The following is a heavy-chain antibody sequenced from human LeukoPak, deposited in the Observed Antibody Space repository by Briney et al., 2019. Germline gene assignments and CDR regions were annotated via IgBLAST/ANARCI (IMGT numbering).Heavy chain of an antibody. D-gene: IGHD2-2*02. V-gene: IGHV1-2*02. Sequence: XSCKASXYTFTGYYMHWVRQAPGQGLEWMGWINPNSGGTNYAQKFQGRVTMTRDTSISTAYMELSRLRSDDTAVYYCARDSVYCSSTSCYTVPSADPWGQGTLVTVSS. CDR1: XYTFTGYY. CDR3: ARDSVYCSSTSCYTVPSADP. J-gene: IGHJ5*02. CDR2: INPNSGGT.